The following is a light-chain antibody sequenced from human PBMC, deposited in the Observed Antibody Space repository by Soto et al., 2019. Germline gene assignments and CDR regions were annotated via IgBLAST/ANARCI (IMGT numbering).Light chain of an antibody. CDR2: AAS. CDR1: QSVYSN. J-gene: IGKJ1*01. Sequence: EIVMTQSPATLSVSPGERATLSCRASQSVYSNLAWYQQKPGQAPRLLIYAASTRATGIPARFSGSRSGTEFTLTISSLQSEDFAVYYCQQYSYWSRTFGQGTKVDIK. CDR3: QQYSYWSRT. V-gene: IGKV3-15*01.